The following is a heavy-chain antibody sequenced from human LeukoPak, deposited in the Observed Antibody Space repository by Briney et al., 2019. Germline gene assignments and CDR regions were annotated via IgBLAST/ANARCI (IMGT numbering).Heavy chain of an antibody. D-gene: IGHD5-24*01. V-gene: IGHV3-23*01. CDR1: GFIFNDYA. CDR2: ISGSGVNT. Sequence: RSGGSLRLSCTASGFIFNDYAMSWVRQAPGKGLEWVSVISGSGVNTYHADSVKGRFTISRDNSKNTVFLQMNSLGAGDTAVYYCATSPAEATIMFESWAKGTLVTVSS. J-gene: IGHJ4*02. CDR3: ATSPAEATIMFES.